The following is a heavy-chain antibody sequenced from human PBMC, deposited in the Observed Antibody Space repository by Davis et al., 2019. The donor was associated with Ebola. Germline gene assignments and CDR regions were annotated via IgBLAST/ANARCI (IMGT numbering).Heavy chain of an antibody. CDR1: GFTFSSYS. J-gene: IGHJ6*02. CDR3: ARGRGQQLVLGVGYYGMDV. V-gene: IGHV3-48*02. D-gene: IGHD6-13*01. Sequence: GGSLRLSCAASGFTFSSYSMNWVRQAPGKGLEWVSYISSSSSTIYYADSVKGRFTISRDNAKNSLYLQMNSLRDEDTAVYYCARGRGQQLVLGVGYYGMDVWGQGTTVTVSS. CDR2: ISSSSSTI.